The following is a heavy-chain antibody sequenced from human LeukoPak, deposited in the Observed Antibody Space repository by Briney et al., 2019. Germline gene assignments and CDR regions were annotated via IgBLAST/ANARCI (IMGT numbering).Heavy chain of an antibody. CDR1: GFTLSSYW. J-gene: IGHJ4*02. D-gene: IGHD2-15*01. V-gene: IGHV3-74*01. Sequence: GGSLRLSCAASGFTLSSYWMHWVRQAPGKGLVWVSRINSDGSSTSYADSVKGRFTISRDNAKNTLYLQMNSLRAEDTAVYYCARGAEDIVFYFDHWGQGTLVTVSS. CDR3: ARGAEDIVFYFDH. CDR2: INSDGSST.